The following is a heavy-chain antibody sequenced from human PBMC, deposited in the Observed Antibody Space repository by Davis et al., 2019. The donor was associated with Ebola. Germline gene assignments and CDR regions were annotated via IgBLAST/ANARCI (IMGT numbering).Heavy chain of an antibody. J-gene: IGHJ4*02. CDR2: INGGNGNT. CDR3: ARAQFPTTSDH. D-gene: IGHD1-1*01. CDR1: GYTFTSYA. Sequence: AASVKVSCKASGYTFTSYAMHWVRQAPGQRLEWMGWINGGNGNTKYSQKFQGRVSITRDTSASTAYMELNSLRSEDTAVYYCARAQFPTTSDHWGQGTLVTVSS. V-gene: IGHV1-3*01.